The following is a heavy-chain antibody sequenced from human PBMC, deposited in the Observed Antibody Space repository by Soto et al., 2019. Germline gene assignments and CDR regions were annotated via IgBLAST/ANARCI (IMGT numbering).Heavy chain of an antibody. CDR3: ARGGVGMDV. CDR2: ISYDGSNK. D-gene: IGHD3-10*01. V-gene: IGHV3-30-3*01. J-gene: IGHJ6*02. CDR1: GFTLRSSS. Sequence: GGALRLSLAAPGFTLRSSSLHWVRPAPGKGLEWAAVISYDGSNKYYADPVKGRFTISRDNSKNTLYLQMNSLRAEDTAVYYCARGGVGMDVWGQGTTVTVSS.